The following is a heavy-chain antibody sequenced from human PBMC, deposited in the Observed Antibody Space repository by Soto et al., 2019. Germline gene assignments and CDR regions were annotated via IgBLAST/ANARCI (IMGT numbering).Heavy chain of an antibody. D-gene: IGHD6-6*01. V-gene: IGHV4-34*01. CDR2: INHSGST. CDR3: ARLDGGSSSSNEGFDY. CDR1: GGSFSGYY. J-gene: IGHJ4*02. Sequence: SETLSLTCAVYGGSFSGYYWSWIRQPPGKGLEWIGEINHSGSTNYNPSLKSRVTISVDTSKNQFSLKLSSVTAADTAVYYCARLDGGSSSSNEGFDYWGQGTLVTVSS.